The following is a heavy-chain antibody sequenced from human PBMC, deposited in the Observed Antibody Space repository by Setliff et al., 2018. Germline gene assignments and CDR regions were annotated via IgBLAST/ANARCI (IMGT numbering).Heavy chain of an antibody. D-gene: IGHD3-22*01. V-gene: IGHV3-73*01. CDR1: GFTFSSYS. CDR3: TRHGSFYSDSSGYYYGTDSYYYMDV. Sequence: GGSLRLSCAASGFTFSSYSMNWVRQASGKGLEWVGRIRSKPYTYATTYAASMKGRFTISRDDSKNTAYLQMNSPKTEDTAVYYCTRHGSFYSDSSGYYYGTDSYYYMDVWGKGTTVTVSS. CDR2: IRSKPYTYAT. J-gene: IGHJ6*03.